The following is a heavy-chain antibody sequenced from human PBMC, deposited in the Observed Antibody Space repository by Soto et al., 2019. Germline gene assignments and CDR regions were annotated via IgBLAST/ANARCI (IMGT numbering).Heavy chain of an antibody. J-gene: IGHJ4*02. CDR2: ISYDGKNK. Sequence: QVQLVESGGGVVQPGRSLRLSCAASGFTFSNYGIHWVRQAPGKRLEWVAVISYDGKNKYYADSVKGRFTISRDNFKNTLYLQMNSLRAEDTAVYYCARASFGDSWSSYWYYFDYWGQGTLVTVSS. CDR1: GFTFSNYG. V-gene: IGHV3-30*03. CDR3: ARASFGDSWSSYWYYFDY. D-gene: IGHD3-3*01.